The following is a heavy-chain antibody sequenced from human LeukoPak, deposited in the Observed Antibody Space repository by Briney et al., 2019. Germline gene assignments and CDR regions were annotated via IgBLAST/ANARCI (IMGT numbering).Heavy chain of an antibody. CDR2: ISYDGSNK. CDR1: GFTFSSYG. Sequence: GGSLRLSCAASGFTFSSYGMHWVRQAPGEGLEWVAVISYDGSNKYYADSVKGRFTISRDNSKNTLYLQMNSLRAEDTAVYCCAKRERRDGYNLLEFDYWGQGTLVTVSS. CDR3: AKRERRDGYNLLEFDY. J-gene: IGHJ4*02. D-gene: IGHD5-24*01. V-gene: IGHV3-30*18.